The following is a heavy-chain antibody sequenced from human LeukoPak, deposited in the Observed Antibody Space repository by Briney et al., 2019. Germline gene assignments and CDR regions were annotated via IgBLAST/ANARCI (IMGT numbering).Heavy chain of an antibody. D-gene: IGHD6-13*01. CDR2: ISYSGSTI. Sequence: GGSLRLSCAASGFTFSDYYMGWIRQAPGKGLEGVSYISYSGSTIYYADSVKGRFTISRDDAKNLLYLQMNSLRAEDTAVYYCARDIAAAGLFFDYWGQGTLVTVSS. V-gene: IGHV3-11*01. CDR3: ARDIAAAGLFFDY. J-gene: IGHJ4*02. CDR1: GFTFSDYY.